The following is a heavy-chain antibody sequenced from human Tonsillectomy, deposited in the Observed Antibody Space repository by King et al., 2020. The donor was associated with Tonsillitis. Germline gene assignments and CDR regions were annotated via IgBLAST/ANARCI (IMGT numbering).Heavy chain of an antibody. D-gene: IGHD6-19*01. V-gene: IGHV3-9*01. CDR2: ISYNSGSI. Sequence: VQLVESGGGLVQPGRSLRLSCAASGFTFDDYAIHWVRQAPGKGLEWVSGISYNSGSIAYADSVKGRFTISRDNAKNSLYLQMNSLRAEDTAVYYCAKDTASGWYGEGFDYWGQGTLVTVSS. CDR1: GFTFDDYA. J-gene: IGHJ4*02. CDR3: AKDTASGWYGEGFDY.